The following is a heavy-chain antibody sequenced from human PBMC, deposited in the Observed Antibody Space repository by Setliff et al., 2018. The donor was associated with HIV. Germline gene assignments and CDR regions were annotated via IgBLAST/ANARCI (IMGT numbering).Heavy chain of an antibody. Sequence: PSETLSLTCAVYGGSLSDHYWSWIRQPPGKGLEWIGEINHSGSTNYNPSLKSRVTMSVDTSKSQFSLKLNSVAAADTAVYYCARVFPPIRGAPFGTPPGAFDIWGQGTMVTVS. CDR1: GGSLSDHY. J-gene: IGHJ3*02. CDR2: INHSGST. D-gene: IGHD2-15*01. CDR3: ARVFPPIRGAPFGTPPGAFDI. V-gene: IGHV4-34*01.